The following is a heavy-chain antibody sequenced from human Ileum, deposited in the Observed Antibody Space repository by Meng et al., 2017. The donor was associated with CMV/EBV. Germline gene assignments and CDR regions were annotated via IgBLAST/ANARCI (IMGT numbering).Heavy chain of an antibody. J-gene: IGHJ4*02. V-gene: IGHV4-39*07. Sequence: QLQESGPGPVKPSETLSPTCTGSGASISRSTYYWGWIRQPPGKGLEWIGSIYYSGGTYYNPSLKSRVTISVDTSKNQFSLKLNSVTAADTAVYYCASGDSLRAVDFWGQGTLVTVSS. CDR3: ASGDSLRAVDF. D-gene: IGHD2-21*02. CDR2: IYYSGGT. CDR1: GASISRSTYY.